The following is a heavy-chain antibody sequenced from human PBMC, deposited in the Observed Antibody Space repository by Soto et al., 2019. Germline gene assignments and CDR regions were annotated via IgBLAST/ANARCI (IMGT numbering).Heavy chain of an antibody. CDR2: INPNTGDT. J-gene: IGHJ3*01. V-gene: IGHV1-2*02. D-gene: IGHD6-13*01. Sequence: QVQLLQSGAEVRKPGASVRVSCEASGYTLSDYFMQWVRQAPGQGLEWMGWINPNTGDTHYAQKFPGRGTMTRGTANKKGYIEVNKLKIKETGVDFFTREGGGIGTGGKGHYAFDFRGQGTKVTGSS. CDR3: TREGGGIGTGGKGHYAFDF. CDR1: GYTLSDYF.